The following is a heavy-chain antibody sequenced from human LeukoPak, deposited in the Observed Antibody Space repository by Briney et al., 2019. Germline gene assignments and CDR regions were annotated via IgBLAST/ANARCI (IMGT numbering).Heavy chain of an antibody. CDR2: INHSGST. CDR3: ARGGPDSSGYYYYYYYYGMDV. V-gene: IGHV4-34*01. D-gene: IGHD3-22*01. Sequence: SETLSLTCAVYGGSFSGYYWSWICQPPGKGLEWIGEINHSGSTNYNPSLKSRVTISVDTSKNQFSLKLSSVTAADTAVYYCARGGPDSSGYYYYYYYYGMDVWGQGTTVTVSS. CDR1: GGSFSGYY. J-gene: IGHJ6*02.